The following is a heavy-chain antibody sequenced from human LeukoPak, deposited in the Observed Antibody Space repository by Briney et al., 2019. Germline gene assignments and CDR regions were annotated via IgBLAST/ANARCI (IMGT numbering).Heavy chain of an antibody. CDR2: IKQDGSEK. D-gene: IGHD3-10*01. CDR1: GFTFSGSD. J-gene: IGHJ4*02. Sequence: GGSLRLSCAASGFTFSGSDMVWVRQAPGKGLEWVANIKQDGSEKYYVDSVKGRFTISRDNAKNSLYLQMNSLRAEDMALYYCAKDNLRYGSGSYIDYWGQGTLVTVSS. V-gene: IGHV3-7*03. CDR3: AKDNLRYGSGSYIDY.